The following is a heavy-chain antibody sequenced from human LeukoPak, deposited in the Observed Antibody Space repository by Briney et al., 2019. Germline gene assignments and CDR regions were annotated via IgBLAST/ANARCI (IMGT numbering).Heavy chain of an antibody. D-gene: IGHD2-2*01. CDR1: GGTFSSYA. CDR3: ARTGKMTVPAAKVDAFDI. CDR2: IIPIFGTA. V-gene: IGHV1-69*13. Sequence: SVKVSCKASGGTFSSYAISWVRQAPGQGLEWMGGIIPIFGTANYAQKSQGRVTITADESTSTAYMELSSLRSEDTAVYYCARTGKMTVPAAKVDAFDIWGQGTMVTVSS. J-gene: IGHJ3*02.